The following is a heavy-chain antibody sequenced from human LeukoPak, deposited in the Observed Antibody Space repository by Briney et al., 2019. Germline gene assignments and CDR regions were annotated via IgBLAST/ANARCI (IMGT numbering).Heavy chain of an antibody. J-gene: IGHJ4*02. CDR2: INPNSGGT. CDR1: GYTFTGYY. D-gene: IGHD3-22*01. Sequence: ASVKVSCKASGYTFTGYYMHWVRQAPGQGLEWMGWINPNSGGTNYAQKFQGRVTMTRDTSISTAYMELSRLRSDDTAVYYCARFWPDYYDSSGYIPFDYWGQGTLVTVSS. V-gene: IGHV1-2*02. CDR3: ARFWPDYYDSSGYIPFDY.